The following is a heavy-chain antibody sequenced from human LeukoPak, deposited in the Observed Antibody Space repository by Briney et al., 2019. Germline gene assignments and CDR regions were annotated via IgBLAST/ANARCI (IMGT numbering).Heavy chain of an antibody. Sequence: GGSLRLSCAASGFTFSSYSMNWVRQAPGKGLEWVSSISSSSSYIYYADSVKGRFTISRDNAKNSLYLQMNSLRAENTAVYYCARDSVPGSWEFDYWGQGTLVTVSS. V-gene: IGHV3-21*01. D-gene: IGHD6-13*01. CDR1: GFTFSSYS. CDR2: ISSSSSYI. CDR3: ARDSVPGSWEFDY. J-gene: IGHJ4*02.